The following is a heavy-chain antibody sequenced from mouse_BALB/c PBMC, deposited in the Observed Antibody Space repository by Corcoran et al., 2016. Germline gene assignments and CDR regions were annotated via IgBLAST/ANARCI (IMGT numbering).Heavy chain of an antibody. Sequence: QIQLVQSGPELKKPGETVKISCTASGYTFTNYGMNWVKQAPGKGLKGMGWINTYTGEPKYADDFKGRFAFSLETFASTAYLQINNLKNEDTATYFCARGGSSPGWFAYWGQGTLVTVSA. CDR2: INTYTGEP. D-gene: IGHD1-1*01. CDR1: GYTFTNYG. V-gene: IGHV9-3-1*01. CDR3: ARGGSSPGWFAY. J-gene: IGHJ3*01.